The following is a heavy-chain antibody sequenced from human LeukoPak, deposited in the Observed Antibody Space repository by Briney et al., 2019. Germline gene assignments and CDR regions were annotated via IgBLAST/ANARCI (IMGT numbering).Heavy chain of an antibody. Sequence: SETLSLTCAVYGGSFSGYYWSWIRQPPGKGLEWIGEINHSGSTIYNPSLKSRVTISVDTSKNQFSLKLSSVTAADTAVYYCAASRRYSYGYGGWGQGTLVTVSS. CDR2: INHSGST. V-gene: IGHV4-34*01. CDR3: AASRRYSYGYGG. D-gene: IGHD5-18*01. CDR1: GGSFSGYY. J-gene: IGHJ4*02.